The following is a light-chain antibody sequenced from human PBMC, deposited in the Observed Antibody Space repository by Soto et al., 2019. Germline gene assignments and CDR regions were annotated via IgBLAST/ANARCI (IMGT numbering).Light chain of an antibody. J-gene: IGLJ2*01. Sequence: QSALTQPASISGSPGQSITISCAGTGSAVGSYNLVSWYQQHPGKAPHLIIYEVSKRPPGVPGRFSASKSGNTASLTVSGLQAEDESDYYCSSLAVKNQVLFGGGTKLTVL. V-gene: IGLV2-23*02. CDR3: SSLAVKNQVL. CDR1: GSAVGSYNL. CDR2: EVS.